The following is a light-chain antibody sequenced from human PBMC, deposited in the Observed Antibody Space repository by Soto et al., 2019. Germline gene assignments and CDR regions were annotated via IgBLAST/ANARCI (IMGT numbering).Light chain of an antibody. J-gene: IGLJ1*01. V-gene: IGLV2-8*01. CDR2: EVS. Sequence: QSVLTQPPSASGSPGQSVTISCTGTSSEVGGYNYVSWYQQHPGKAPNLMIYEVSKRPSWVPDRFSGSKSGNTASLTVSGLQAEDEADYYCSSYAGSNNPYVFGTGTKVTVL. CDR3: SSYAGSNNPYV. CDR1: SSEVGGYNY.